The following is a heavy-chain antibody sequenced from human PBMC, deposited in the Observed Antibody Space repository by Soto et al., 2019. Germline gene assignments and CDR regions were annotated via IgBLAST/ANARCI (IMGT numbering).Heavy chain of an antibody. J-gene: IGHJ4*02. CDR3: ARLGNYDILTGYRRGFDY. V-gene: IGHV4-59*01. CDR2: IYYSGST. D-gene: IGHD3-9*01. Sequence: QVQLQESGPGLVKPSETLSLTCTVSGGSISSYYWSWIRQPPGKGLEWIGYIYYSGSTNYNPSLKSRVTLSVATSKNQFSLKLSSVPAADTAVYYCARLGNYDILTGYRRGFDYWGQGTLVTVSS. CDR1: GGSISSYY.